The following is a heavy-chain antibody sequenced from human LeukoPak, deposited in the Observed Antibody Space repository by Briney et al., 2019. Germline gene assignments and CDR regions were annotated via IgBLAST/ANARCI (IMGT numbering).Heavy chain of an antibody. CDR1: GFTFSSYT. Sequence: TPGGSLRLSCAASGFTFSSYTLIWVRQAPGKGLEWVSCISSSYKEYADSVKGRFTISRDNAKNSLFLQMNSLRAEDTAVYYCASGRGYWGQGTRVTVSS. CDR3: ASGRGY. V-gene: IGHV3-21*01. D-gene: IGHD3-10*01. CDR2: ISSSYK. J-gene: IGHJ4*02.